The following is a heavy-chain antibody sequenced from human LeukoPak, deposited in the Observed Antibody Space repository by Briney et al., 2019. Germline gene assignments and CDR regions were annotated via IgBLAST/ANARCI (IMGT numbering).Heavy chain of an antibody. CDR2: IYYSGNT. Sequence: SETLSLTCTVSGGSISGYYWSWIRQPAGKGLEWIGSIYYSGNTYYNPSLKSRVTISVDTSKNQFSLKLSSVTAADTAVYYCAITVEQPRKNWFDPWGQATLVTVSS. D-gene: IGHD1/OR15-1a*01. V-gene: IGHV4-59*05. J-gene: IGHJ5*02. CDR1: GGSISGYY. CDR3: AITVEQPRKNWFDP.